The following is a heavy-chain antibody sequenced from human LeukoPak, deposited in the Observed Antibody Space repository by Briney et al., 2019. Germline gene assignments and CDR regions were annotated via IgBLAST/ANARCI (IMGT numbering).Heavy chain of an antibody. D-gene: IGHD3-3*01. J-gene: IGHJ5*02. CDR1: GYTFTSYA. CDR3: ARDGSDAYDFWSDRHGGNWFDP. CDR2: INTNTGNP. Sequence: ASVKVSCRASGYTFTSYAMNWVRQAPGQGLEWMGRINTNTGNPTYAQGFTGRFVFSLDTSVSTAYLQISSLKAEDTAVYYCARDGSDAYDFWSDRHGGNWFDPWGQGTLVTVSS. V-gene: IGHV7-4-1*02.